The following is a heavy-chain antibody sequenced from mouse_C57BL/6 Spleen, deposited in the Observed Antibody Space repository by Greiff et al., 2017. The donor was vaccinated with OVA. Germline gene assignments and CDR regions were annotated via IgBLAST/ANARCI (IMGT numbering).Heavy chain of an antibody. CDR1: GYTFTSYW. V-gene: IGHV1-72*01. CDR3: AREGLPFDY. CDR2: IDPNSGGT. J-gene: IGHJ2*01. D-gene: IGHD2-2*01. Sequence: QVHVKQPGAELVKPGASVKLSCKASGYTFTSYWMHWVKQRPGRGLEWIGRIDPNSGGTKYNEKFKSKATLTVDKPSSTAYMQLSSRTSEDSAVYYCAREGLPFDYWGQGTTLTVSS.